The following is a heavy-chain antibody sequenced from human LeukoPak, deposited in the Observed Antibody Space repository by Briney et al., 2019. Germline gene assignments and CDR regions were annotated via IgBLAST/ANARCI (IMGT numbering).Heavy chain of an antibody. V-gene: IGHV1-2*02. Sequence: GASVKVSCKASGYTFTGYYMHWVRQAPGQGLEWMGWINPNSGGTNYAQKFQGRVTMTRDTSISTAYMELGRLRSDDTAVYYCARSTYYYGSGSPYYFDYWGQGTLVTVSS. CDR3: ARSTYYYGSGSPYYFDY. CDR1: GYTFTGYY. J-gene: IGHJ4*02. CDR2: INPNSGGT. D-gene: IGHD3-10*01.